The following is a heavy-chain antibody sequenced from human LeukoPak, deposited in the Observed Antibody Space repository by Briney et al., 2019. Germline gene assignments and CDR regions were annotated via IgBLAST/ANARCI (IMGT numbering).Heavy chain of an antibody. CDR2: IYHSGST. Sequence: GSLRLSCAASGFTFSNYWMNWVRQAPGKGLEWIGSIYHSGSTYYNPSLKSRVTISVDTSKNQFSLKLSSVTAADTAVYYCARGGMITFGAINWFDPWGQGTQVTVSS. V-gene: IGHV4-38-2*01. CDR1: GFTFSNYW. J-gene: IGHJ5*02. CDR3: ARGGMITFGAINWFDP. D-gene: IGHD3-16*01.